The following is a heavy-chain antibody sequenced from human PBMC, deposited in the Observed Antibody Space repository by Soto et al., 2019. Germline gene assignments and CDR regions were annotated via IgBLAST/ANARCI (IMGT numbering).Heavy chain of an antibody. Sequence: GASVKFSCKASGYTFNSYGITWVRQAPGQGLEWMGWINACNGKTKYSQNLQGRVTISRDTSATTAYMELNSLRSEDTAVYYCARGAAFLDYWGQGTLVTVSS. V-gene: IGHV1-18*01. CDR2: INACNGKT. CDR3: ARGAAFLDY. D-gene: IGHD6-25*01. J-gene: IGHJ4*02. CDR1: GYTFNSYG.